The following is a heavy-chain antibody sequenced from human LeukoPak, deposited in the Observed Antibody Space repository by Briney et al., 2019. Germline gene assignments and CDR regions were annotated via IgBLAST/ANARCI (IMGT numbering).Heavy chain of an antibody. CDR1: GYTFTSYG. CDR2: ISAYNGNT. Sequence: EASVKVSCKASGYTFTSYGISWVRQAPGQGLEWMGWISAYNGNTNYAQKLQGRVTMTTDTSTSTAYMELRSLRSDDTAVYYCARGSSDIVVVPAAKSIDYWGQGTLVTVSS. CDR3: ARGSSDIVVVPAAKSIDY. J-gene: IGHJ4*02. D-gene: IGHD2-2*01. V-gene: IGHV1-18*01.